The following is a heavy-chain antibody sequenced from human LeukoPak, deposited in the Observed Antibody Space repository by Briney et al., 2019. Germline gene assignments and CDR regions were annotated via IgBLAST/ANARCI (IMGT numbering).Heavy chain of an antibody. CDR3: ANSLERKGNQAFDY. D-gene: IGHD1-1*01. CDR1: GFTFSSYA. CDR2: ISGSGGST. V-gene: IGHV3-23*01. J-gene: IGHJ4*02. Sequence: GGSPRLSCAASGFTFSSYAMSWVRQAPGKGLEWVSAISGSGGSTYYADSVKGRFTISRDNSKNTLYLQMNSLRAEDTAVYYCANSLERKGNQAFDYWGQGTLVTVSS.